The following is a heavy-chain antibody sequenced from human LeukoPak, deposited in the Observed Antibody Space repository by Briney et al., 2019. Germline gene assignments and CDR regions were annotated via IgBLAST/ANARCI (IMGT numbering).Heavy chain of an antibody. CDR3: ARVGYEIAVVKGVFDC. CDR2: IKQDGSEK. CDR1: GFTFSSYW. Sequence: GGSLRLSCAASGFTFSSYWMSWVRQAPGKGLEWVANIKQDGSEKYYVDSVKGRFTISRDNAKNSLYLQMNSLRAEDTAVYYCARVGYEIAVVKGVFDCWGQGTLVTVSS. J-gene: IGHJ4*02. D-gene: IGHD6-19*01. V-gene: IGHV3-7*01.